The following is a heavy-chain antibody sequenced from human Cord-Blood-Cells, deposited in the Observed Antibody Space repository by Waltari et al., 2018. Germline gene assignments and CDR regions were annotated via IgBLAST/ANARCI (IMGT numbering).Heavy chain of an antibody. Sequence: QVQLVQSGAEVKKPGALVKVSCKASGYNFTSSAMHWLCQAPGQRLEWMGWINARNGNTKYSKTFQGRVTITRDTAASTAYMELSSLRSEDTAVYYCATPFYGDYAFDIWGQGTMVTVSS. CDR3: ATPFYGDYAFDI. D-gene: IGHD4-17*01. V-gene: IGHV1-3*01. CDR2: INARNGNT. J-gene: IGHJ3*02. CDR1: GYNFTSSA.